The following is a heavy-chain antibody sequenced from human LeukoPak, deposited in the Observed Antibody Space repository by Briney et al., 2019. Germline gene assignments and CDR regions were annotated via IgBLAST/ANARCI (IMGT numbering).Heavy chain of an antibody. J-gene: IGHJ4*02. Sequence: TGGSLRLSCVASGFTFSNYGMHWVRQAPGKGLEWVAIIWFDGSGTYYADSVKGRVTFSRDNSKNTLYLRMNSLRAEDTAMYYCARHASTHYFDSWGQGTLVTVSS. V-gene: IGHV3-33*01. CDR1: GFTFSNYG. CDR2: IWFDGSGT. CDR3: ARHASTHYFDS. D-gene: IGHD2/OR15-2a*01.